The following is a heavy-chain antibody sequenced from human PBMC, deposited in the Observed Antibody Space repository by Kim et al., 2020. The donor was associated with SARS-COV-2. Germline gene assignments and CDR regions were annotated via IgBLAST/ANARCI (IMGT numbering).Heavy chain of an antibody. J-gene: IGHJ5*02. CDR1: GFTFSSYA. CDR3: AREIAVAGTKWFDP. Sequence: GGSLRLSCAASGFTFSSYAMHWVRQAPGKGLEWVAVISYDGSNKYYADSVKGRFTISRDNSKNTLYLQMNSLRAEDTAVYYCAREIAVAGTKWFDPWGQGTLVTVSS. V-gene: IGHV3-30*04. CDR2: ISYDGSNK. D-gene: IGHD6-19*01.